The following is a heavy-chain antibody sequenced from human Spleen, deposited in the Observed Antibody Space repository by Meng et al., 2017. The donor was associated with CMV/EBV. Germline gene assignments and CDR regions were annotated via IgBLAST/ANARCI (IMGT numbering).Heavy chain of an antibody. D-gene: IGHD2-2*02. J-gene: IGHJ4*02. CDR2: INHSGST. V-gene: IGHV4-34*01. CDR3: ARYCSSTSCYRKGGDY. CDR1: GGYFSGYY. Sequence: YGGYFSGYYWSWIRQPPGKGLEWIGEINHSGSTNYNPSLKSRVTISVDTSKNQFSLKLSSVTAADTAVYYCARYCSSTSCYRKGGDYWGQGTLVTVSS.